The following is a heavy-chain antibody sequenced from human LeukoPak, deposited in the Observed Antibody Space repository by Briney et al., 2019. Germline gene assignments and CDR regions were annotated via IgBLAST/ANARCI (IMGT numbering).Heavy chain of an antibody. Sequence: PGGSLRLSCTASGHTFSTYWMHWVRQAPGKGLVWVAGIHSGGSIIYYADSVKGRFTISRDNAKNTLYLQMNSLRVEDTDVYYCVAEERDFDCWGQGVLVTVSS. J-gene: IGHJ4*02. D-gene: IGHD1-26*01. CDR2: IHSGGSII. CDR1: GHTFSTYW. V-gene: IGHV3-74*01. CDR3: VAEERDFDC.